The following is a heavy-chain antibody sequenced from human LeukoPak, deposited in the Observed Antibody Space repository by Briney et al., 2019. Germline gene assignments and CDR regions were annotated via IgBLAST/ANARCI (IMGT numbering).Heavy chain of an antibody. CDR3: AELGITMIGGV. D-gene: IGHD3-10*02. CDR2: IGTAGDT. J-gene: IGHJ6*04. CDR1: GFTFSNYD. Sequence: GGSLRLSCAASGFTFSNYDMHWVRQGTGKGLEWVSAIGTAGDTCYLGSVKGRFTISRENAKNFLYLQMNSLRAEDTAVYYCAELGITMIGGVWGKGTTVTISS. V-gene: IGHV3-13*01.